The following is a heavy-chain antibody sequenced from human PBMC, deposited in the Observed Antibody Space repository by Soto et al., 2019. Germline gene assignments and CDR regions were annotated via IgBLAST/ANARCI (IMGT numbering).Heavy chain of an antibody. CDR1: GFTFSSYA. CDR3: ASVGNYYAMNNWFDP. D-gene: IGHD4-4*01. V-gene: IGHV3-30-3*01. CDR2: ISYDGSNK. Sequence: PVGSLRLSCAASGFTFSSYAMHWVRQAPGKGLEWVAVISYDGSNKYYADSVKGRFTISRDNSKNTLYLQMNSLRAEDTAVYYCASVGNYYAMNNWFDPWGQGTLVTVSS. J-gene: IGHJ5*02.